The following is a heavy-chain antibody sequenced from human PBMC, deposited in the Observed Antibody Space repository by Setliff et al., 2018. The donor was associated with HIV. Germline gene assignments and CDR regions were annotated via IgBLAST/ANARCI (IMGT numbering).Heavy chain of an antibody. D-gene: IGHD2-2*01. Sequence: LSLTCTVSRGSINSYYWSWIRQPPGKGLEWIGYIYYSGSTNYNPSLKSRVTISVDTSKNQFSLKLSSVTAADTAVYYCASLYCSSTSCYDAFDIWGQGTMVTVSS. CDR2: IYYSGST. CDR1: RGSINSYY. CDR3: ASLYCSSTSCYDAFDI. J-gene: IGHJ3*02. V-gene: IGHV4-59*08.